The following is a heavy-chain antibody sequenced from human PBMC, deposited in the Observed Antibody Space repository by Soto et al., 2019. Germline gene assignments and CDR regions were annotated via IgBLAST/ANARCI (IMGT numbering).Heavy chain of an antibody. Sequence: EVQLLESGGGLVQPGGSLRLSCAASGFTFSSYAMSWVRQAPGKGLEWVSAISGSGGSTYYADSVKGRFTISRDNSKNTLYLQMNSLRDEDTAVYYCAKNDYGVYWYFDLWGRGTLVTVSS. CDR3: AKNDYGVYWYFDL. D-gene: IGHD4-17*01. CDR2: ISGSGGST. J-gene: IGHJ2*01. V-gene: IGHV3-23*01. CDR1: GFTFSSYA.